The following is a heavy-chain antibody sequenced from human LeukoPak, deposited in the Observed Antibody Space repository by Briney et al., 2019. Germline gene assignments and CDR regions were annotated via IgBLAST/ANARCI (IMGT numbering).Heavy chain of an antibody. CDR3: ARKTMIVVVNWFDP. D-gene: IGHD3-22*01. J-gene: IGHJ5*02. CDR2: IYYSGST. V-gene: IGHV4-59*12. CDR1: GGSISSYY. Sequence: PSETLSLTCTVSGGSISSYYWSWIRQPPGKGLEWIGYIYYSGSTNYNPSLKSRVTISVDTSKNQFSLKLSSVTAADTAVYYCARKTMIVVVNWFDPWGQGILVTVSS.